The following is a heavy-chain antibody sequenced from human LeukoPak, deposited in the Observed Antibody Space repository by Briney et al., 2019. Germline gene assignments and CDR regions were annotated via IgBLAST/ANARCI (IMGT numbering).Heavy chain of an antibody. CDR3: AKEKGAGSWYAIFDY. V-gene: IGHV3-23*01. J-gene: IGHJ4*02. D-gene: IGHD6-13*01. Sequence: GGSLRLSCAASGFTFSHFWMSWVRQAPGKGLEWVSAISGSGGSTYYADSVKGRFTISRDNSKNTLYLQMNSLRAEDTAVYYCAKEKGAGSWYAIFDYWGQGTLVTVSS. CDR1: GFTFSHFW. CDR2: ISGSGGST.